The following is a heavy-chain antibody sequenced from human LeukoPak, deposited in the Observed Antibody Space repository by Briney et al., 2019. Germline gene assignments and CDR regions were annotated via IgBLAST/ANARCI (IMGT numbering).Heavy chain of an antibody. V-gene: IGHV4-39*07. CDR2: IYYSGST. CDR1: GGSISSSSYY. J-gene: IGHJ5*02. Sequence: SGTLSLTCTVSGGSISSSSYYWGWIRQPPGKGLEWIGSIYYSGSTYYNPSLKSRVTISVDTSKNQFSLKLSSVTAADTAVYYCARGRDYYGSGSYYTSWGQGTLVTVSS. CDR3: ARGRDYYGSGSYYTS. D-gene: IGHD3-10*01.